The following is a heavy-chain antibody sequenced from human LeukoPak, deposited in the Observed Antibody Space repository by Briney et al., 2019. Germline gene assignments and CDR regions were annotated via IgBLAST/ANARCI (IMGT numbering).Heavy chain of an antibody. J-gene: IGHJ3*02. CDR2: ISYSGNT. Sequence: SETLSLTCTASGGSIISSDYHWGWVRQPPGKGLEWIGTISYSGNTDYNPSLRSRVTISVDTSNNQFSLRLGSMTAADTAVYHCARHCCSGPAKRVFDIWGQGTMVTVSS. D-gene: IGHD2-15*01. V-gene: IGHV4-39*01. CDR1: GGSIISSDYH. CDR3: ARHCCSGPAKRVFDI.